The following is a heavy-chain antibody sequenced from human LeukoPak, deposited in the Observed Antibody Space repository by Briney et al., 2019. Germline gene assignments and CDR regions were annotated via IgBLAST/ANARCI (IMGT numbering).Heavy chain of an antibody. V-gene: IGHV4-4*07. Sequence: PSETLSLTCTVSGGSISGFFWSWIRQPAGKGLEWIGRVYTRGSTSYNPSLKSRLTMSLDTSKNLFSLKLSSVTAADTAVYCCARDEKEDDGSALAPRFDSWGQGTLVTVSS. CDR3: ARDEKEDDGSALAPRFDS. CDR1: GGSISGFF. CDR2: VYTRGST. D-gene: IGHD3-22*01. J-gene: IGHJ4*02.